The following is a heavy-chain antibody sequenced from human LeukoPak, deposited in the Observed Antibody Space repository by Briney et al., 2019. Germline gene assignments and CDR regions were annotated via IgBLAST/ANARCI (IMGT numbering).Heavy chain of an antibody. CDR3: VRHGESGRHHAYFDS. J-gene: IGHJ4*02. Sequence: SETLSLTCTVSGGSLNSYYWGWLRQPTGEGLEWVGYIYYSGSTNYNSSLKSRVAISVDTSKNQFSLKLSSVNAGDTAIYYCVRHGESGRHHAYFDSWGQGTLVTVSS. CDR2: IYYSGST. D-gene: IGHD3-10*01. V-gene: IGHV4-59*08. CDR1: GGSLNSYY.